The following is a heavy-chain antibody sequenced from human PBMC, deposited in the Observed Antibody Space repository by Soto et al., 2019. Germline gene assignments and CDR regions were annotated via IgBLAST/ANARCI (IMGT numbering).Heavy chain of an antibody. V-gene: IGHV4-39*01. J-gene: IGHJ2*01. D-gene: IGHD6-13*01. CDR2: IYYSGST. CDR3: ARRIRVIWAAAGIDWYFDL. CDR1: GGSISSSSYY. Sequence: QLQLQESGPGLVKPSETLSLTCTVSGGSISSSSYYWGWIRQPPGKGLEWIGSIYYSGSTYYNPSLKSRVTISVDTSKNQFSLKLSSVTAVDTAVYYCARRIRVIWAAAGIDWYFDLWGRGTLVTVSS.